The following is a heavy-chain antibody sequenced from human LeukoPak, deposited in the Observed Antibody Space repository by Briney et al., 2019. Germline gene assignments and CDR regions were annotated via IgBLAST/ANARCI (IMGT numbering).Heavy chain of an antibody. V-gene: IGHV3-23*01. J-gene: IGHJ3*01. CDR2: IASSGLNT. D-gene: IGHD5-12*01. CDR3: ARDIELST. CDR1: GFMFRDAA. Sequence: GGSLRLSCAASGFMFRDAAMTWVRQAPGKGLEWVSLIASSGLNTYYADSVRGRFTISRDNSKNTLSLQMNSLRVEDMAIYYCARDIELSTWGLGTLVTASS.